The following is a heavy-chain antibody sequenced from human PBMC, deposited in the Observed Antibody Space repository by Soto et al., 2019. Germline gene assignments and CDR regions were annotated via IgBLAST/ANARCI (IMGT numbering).Heavy chain of an antibody. CDR2: VIPIFGTS. CDR1: GGTFRNYV. CDR3: ARSSMGVPGARGYYLDL. V-gene: IGHV1-69*13. J-gene: IGHJ4*02. D-gene: IGHD6-19*01. Sequence: ASVKVSCKASGGTFRNYVISWVRQAPGQGLEWMGGVIPIFGTSHYAQKFQGRVTIIADESTNTAYMDVSSLRSEDTAVYYCARSSMGVPGARGYYLDLWGQGTPVTVS.